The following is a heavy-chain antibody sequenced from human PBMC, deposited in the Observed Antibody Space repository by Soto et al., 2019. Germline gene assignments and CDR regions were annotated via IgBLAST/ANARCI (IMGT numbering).Heavy chain of an antibody. Sequence: QVQLQESGPGLVKPSQTLSLTCSVSGGSISSGDYQWSWIRQPPGKALEWIGFIYYSGNTYNNPSLKSRVAISVDTSKNQFSLKRSSVTAADTAVYYWSSAVDKLFGYWGQGTLVTVCS. CDR1: GGSISSGDYQ. CDR2: IYYSGNT. V-gene: IGHV4-30-4*01. D-gene: IGHD3-9*01. CDR3: SSAVDKLFGY. J-gene: IGHJ4*02.